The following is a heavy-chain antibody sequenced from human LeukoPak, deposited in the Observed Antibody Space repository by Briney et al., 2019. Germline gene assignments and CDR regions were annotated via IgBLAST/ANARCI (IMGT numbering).Heavy chain of an antibody. J-gene: IGHJ4*02. CDR1: GYTLTELS. CDR2: FDPEDGET. D-gene: IGHD6-19*01. V-gene: IGHV1-24*01. Sequence: EASVKVSCKVSGYTLTELSMHWVRQAPGKGLEWMGGFDPEDGETIYAQKFQGRVTMTEDTSTDTAYMELSSLRSEDTAVYYCATVPIAVAGTFDYWGQGTLVTVSS. CDR3: ATVPIAVAGTFDY.